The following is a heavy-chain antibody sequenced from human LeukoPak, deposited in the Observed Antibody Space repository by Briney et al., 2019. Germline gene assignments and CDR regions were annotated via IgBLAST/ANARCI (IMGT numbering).Heavy chain of an antibody. CDR1: GASISGSGYY. Sequence: SVTLSLTCAVSGASISGSGYYWGWIRQPPGKGLEWIGNIYYSGSTNYNPSLKSRVSMSVDTSRNQFSLNLRYVTAADTAVYYCARDSGTTGEVKFDPWGQGALVTVSS. CDR3: ARDSGTTGEVKFDP. V-gene: IGHV4-39*07. D-gene: IGHD3-10*01. CDR2: IYYSGST. J-gene: IGHJ5*02.